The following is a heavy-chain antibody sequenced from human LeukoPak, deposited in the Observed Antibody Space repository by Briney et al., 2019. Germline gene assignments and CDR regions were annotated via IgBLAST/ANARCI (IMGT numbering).Heavy chain of an antibody. V-gene: IGHV2-5*02. CDR1: GGSISSSSYY. CDR2: IYWDDDK. CDR3: AHRRYSSGWSTYYFDY. Sequence: TLSLTCTVSGGSISSSSYYWGWIRQPPGKGLEWLALIYWDDDKRYSPSLKSRLTITKDTSKNQVVLTMTNMDPVDTATYYCAHRRYSSGWSTYYFDYWGQGTLVTVSS. D-gene: IGHD6-19*01. J-gene: IGHJ4*02.